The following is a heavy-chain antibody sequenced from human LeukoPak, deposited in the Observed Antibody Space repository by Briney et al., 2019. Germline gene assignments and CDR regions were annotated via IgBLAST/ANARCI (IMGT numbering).Heavy chain of an antibody. D-gene: IGHD4-17*01. CDR3: ARDRLGGDLTGESLY. V-gene: IGHV1-18*01. J-gene: IGHJ4*02. CDR2: ISAYNGNT. Sequence: ASVKVSCKASGYPFDNFGLTWVRQAPGQGLEWMGWISAYNGNTHYAQKFRDRLTMTTDTPTRTAYLELRSLKSDDTAVYYCARDRLGGDLTGESLYWGQGTLVTVSS. CDR1: GYPFDNFG.